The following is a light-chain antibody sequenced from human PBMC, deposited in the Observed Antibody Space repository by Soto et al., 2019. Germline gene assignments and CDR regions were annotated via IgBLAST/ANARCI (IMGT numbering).Light chain of an antibody. V-gene: IGKV1-13*02. Sequence: AIQLTQSPSSLSASVGDRVTITCRASQGISSALAWYQQKPGKAPKLLIYDSSSLESGVTSRFSGSGSGTDFTLTISSLQPEDCATYYCQQFNSYPITFGQGTRLEIK. J-gene: IGKJ5*01. CDR1: QGISSA. CDR2: DSS. CDR3: QQFNSYPIT.